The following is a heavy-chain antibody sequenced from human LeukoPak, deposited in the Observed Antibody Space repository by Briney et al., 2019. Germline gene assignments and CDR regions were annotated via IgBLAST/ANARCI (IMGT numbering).Heavy chain of an antibody. CDR2: INHSGST. CDR3: ARGRSYGTYYYYYYGMDV. V-gene: IGHV4-34*01. Sequence: PSETLSLTCAVYGGSFSGYYWSWIRQPPGKGLEWIGEINHSGSTNYNPSLKSRVTISVDTSKNQFSLKLSSVTAADTAAYYCARGRSYGTYYYYYYGMDVWGQGTTVTVSS. CDR1: GGSFSGYY. J-gene: IGHJ6*02. D-gene: IGHD5-18*01.